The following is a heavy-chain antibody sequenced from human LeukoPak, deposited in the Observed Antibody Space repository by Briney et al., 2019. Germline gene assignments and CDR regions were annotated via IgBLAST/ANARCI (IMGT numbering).Heavy chain of an antibody. CDR3: ARVSSGYDYYYYDMDV. Sequence: SETLSLTCTVSGGSISSYYWNWIRQPPGKGLEWIGYIDYSGYTNYNPSLKSRVTMSVDTSKNQFSLKLSSVTAADTAVYYCARVSSGYDYYYYDMDVWGKGTTVTISS. V-gene: IGHV4-59*12. CDR2: IDYSGYT. D-gene: IGHD5-12*01. CDR1: GGSISSYY. J-gene: IGHJ6*03.